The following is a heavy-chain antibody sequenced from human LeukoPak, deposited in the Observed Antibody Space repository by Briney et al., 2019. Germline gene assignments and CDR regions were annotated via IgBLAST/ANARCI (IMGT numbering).Heavy chain of an antibody. CDR2: INPNSGGT. Sequence: ASAKVSCKASGYTFTGYYMHWVRQAPGQGLEWMGWINPNSGGTNYAQKFQGRVTMTRDTSISTAYMELSRLRSDDTTVYYCARGMDTAMVAFDYWGQGTLVTVSS. CDR3: ARGMDTAMVAFDY. V-gene: IGHV1-2*02. CDR1: GYTFTGYY. J-gene: IGHJ4*02. D-gene: IGHD5-18*01.